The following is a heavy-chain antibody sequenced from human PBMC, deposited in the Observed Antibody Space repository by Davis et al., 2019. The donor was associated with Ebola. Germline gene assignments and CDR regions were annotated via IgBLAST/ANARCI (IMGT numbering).Heavy chain of an antibody. Sequence: AASVKVSCKASGYTFTRSGTSWVRQAPGQGLEWMGWISAYNGNTNYAQNLQGRVTMTTDTSTSTAYMEVRSLRYDDTAVYYCARAVTMVLPSGWFDPWGQGTLVTVSS. CDR2: ISAYNGNT. CDR1: GYTFTRSG. CDR3: ARAVTMVLPSGWFDP. V-gene: IGHV1-18*01. J-gene: IGHJ5*02. D-gene: IGHD3-10*01.